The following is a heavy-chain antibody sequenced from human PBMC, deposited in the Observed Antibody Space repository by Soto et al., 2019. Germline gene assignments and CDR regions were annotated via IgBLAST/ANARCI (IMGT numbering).Heavy chain of an antibody. J-gene: IGHJ6*02. CDR2: ISYDGSNK. CDR3: ARDGGGSVVVVISYYYYGMDV. D-gene: IGHD3-22*01. CDR1: GFTFSSYA. Sequence: GGSLRLSCAASGFTFSSYAMHWVRQAPGKGLEWVAVISYDGSNKYYADSVKGRFTISRDNSKNTLCLQMNSLRAEDTAVYYCARDGGGSVVVVISYYYYGMDVWGQGTTVTVSS. V-gene: IGHV3-30-3*01.